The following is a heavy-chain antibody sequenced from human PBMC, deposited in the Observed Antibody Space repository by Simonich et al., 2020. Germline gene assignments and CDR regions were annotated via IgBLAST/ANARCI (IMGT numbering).Heavy chain of an antibody. J-gene: IGHJ3*02. D-gene: IGHD2-21*01. V-gene: IGHV1-2*02. CDR1: GYTFTGYY. Sequence: QVQLVQSGAEVKKPGASVKVSCKASGYTFTGYYMPWVRQAPGQGLEWMGWINPNRGGTNYAQKFQGRVTMTRDTSISTAYMELSRLRSDDTAVYYCARNGLVGILKAFDIWGQGTMVTVSS. CDR3: ARNGLVGILKAFDI. CDR2: INPNRGGT.